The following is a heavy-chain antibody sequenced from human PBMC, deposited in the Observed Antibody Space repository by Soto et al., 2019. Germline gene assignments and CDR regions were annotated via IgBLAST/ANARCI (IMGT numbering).Heavy chain of an antibody. D-gene: IGHD1-26*01. J-gene: IGHJ4*02. V-gene: IGHV1-8*01. CDR2: MNPKSGYT. CDR3: ARVMGSVVF. Sequence: QVQLVQSGAEVKKPGTSVRISCKTSGYTFSNYDINWVRQAAGQGLEWMGWMNPKSGYTGSARNFQGRVTMTRDTSMTTAYMELSSLRSEDTAMYYCARVMGSVVFWGQGTLVTVSS. CDR1: GYTFSNYD.